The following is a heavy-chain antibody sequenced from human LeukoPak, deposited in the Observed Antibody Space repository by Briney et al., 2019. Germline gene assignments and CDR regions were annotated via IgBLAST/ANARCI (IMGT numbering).Heavy chain of an antibody. J-gene: IGHJ3*02. Sequence: GGSLRLSCAASGFTFSSYEMNWVRQAPGKGLEWVSYISSSSSTIYYADSVKGRFTISRDNAKNSLYLQMNSLRAEDTAVYYCARSGDAFDIWGQGTMVTVSS. CDR2: ISSSSSTI. CDR3: ARSGDAFDI. V-gene: IGHV3-48*01. CDR1: GFTFSSYE. D-gene: IGHD3-10*01.